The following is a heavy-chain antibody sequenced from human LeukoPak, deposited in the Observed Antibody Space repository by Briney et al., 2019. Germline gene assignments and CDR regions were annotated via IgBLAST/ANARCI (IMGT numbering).Heavy chain of an antibody. D-gene: IGHD1-1*01. J-gene: IGHJ1*01. Sequence: GRSLRLSCAASGFTFSSYAMHWVRQAPGKGLEWVAVISYDGRNKYYADSVKGRLTISRDNSKNTMYLQMNSLRAEDPAVYYCARDDDARSEESLFQHWGQGTLVTVSS. CDR1: GFTFSSYA. CDR2: ISYDGRNK. V-gene: IGHV3-30*04. CDR3: ARDDDARSEESLFQH.